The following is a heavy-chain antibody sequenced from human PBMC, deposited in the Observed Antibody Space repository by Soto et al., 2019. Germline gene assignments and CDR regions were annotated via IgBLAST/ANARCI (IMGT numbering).Heavy chain of an antibody. J-gene: IGHJ6*02. CDR2: INPETGGT. V-gene: IGHV1-2*02. CDR1: GYTFTGYY. Sequence: ASVKVSCKASGYTFTGYYVHWVREAPGQGLEWMGWINPETGGTSYAQKFQGRVTLSRDTSIHTAYLELSRLRFDDAAVYFCARERYQVISDGMDVWGQGTTVTVSS. CDR3: ARERYQVISDGMDV. D-gene: IGHD2-2*01.